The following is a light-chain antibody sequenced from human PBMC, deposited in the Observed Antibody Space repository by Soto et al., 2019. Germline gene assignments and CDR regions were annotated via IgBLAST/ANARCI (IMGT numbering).Light chain of an antibody. CDR3: QHYGYPQWT. V-gene: IGKV3-11*01. CDR1: QSVSSD. CDR2: EAS. J-gene: IGKJ1*01. Sequence: IALTQSPATLSLSPGEIATLSCRASQSVSSDLAWYQQKPGQAPRILIHEASNRATGIPARFSGSGSGTDFTLTISRLEPEDVSVYYCQHYGYPQWTFGQGTKVDIK.